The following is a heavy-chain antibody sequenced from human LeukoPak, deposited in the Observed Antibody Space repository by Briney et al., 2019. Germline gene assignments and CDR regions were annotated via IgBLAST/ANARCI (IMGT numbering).Heavy chain of an antibody. J-gene: IGHJ4*02. V-gene: IGHV3-23*01. CDR1: GFTLSSYA. CDR2: ISGSADNT. CDR3: AKQGFGC. Sequence: PGGSLRLSCTASGFTLSSYAMSWVRQAPGEGLEWVSTISGSADNTNYADAVKGRFTISRDNSKNTMYLQMNSLRAEDTAVYYCAKQGFGCWGQGTLVTVSS.